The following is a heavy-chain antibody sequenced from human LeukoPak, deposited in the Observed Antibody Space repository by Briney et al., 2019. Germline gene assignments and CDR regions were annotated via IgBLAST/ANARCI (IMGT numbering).Heavy chain of an antibody. Sequence: PGGSLRLSCAASGFTFSSYAMSWVRQAPGKGLEWVSAISGSGGSTYYADSVKGRFTISRDNPKNTLYLQMNSLRAEDTAVYYCAKGGDILTTSILFPDYWGQGTLVTVSS. CDR3: AKGGDILTTSILFPDY. CDR1: GFTFSSYA. CDR2: ISGSGGST. D-gene: IGHD3-9*01. J-gene: IGHJ4*02. V-gene: IGHV3-23*01.